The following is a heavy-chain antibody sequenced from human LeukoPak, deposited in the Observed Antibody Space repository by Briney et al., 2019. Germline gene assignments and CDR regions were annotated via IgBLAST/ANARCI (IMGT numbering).Heavy chain of an antibody. D-gene: IGHD3-3*01. CDR2: INHSGST. CDR1: GGSFSGYY. Sequence: PSETLSLTCAVYGGSFSGYYWSWIRQPPGKGLEWIGEINHSGSTNNNPSLKSRVTISVDTSKNQFSLKLSSVTAADTAVYYCARGIFGDEGIIVDYYMDVWGKGTTVTVSS. CDR3: ARGIFGDEGIIVDYYMDV. V-gene: IGHV4-34*01. J-gene: IGHJ6*03.